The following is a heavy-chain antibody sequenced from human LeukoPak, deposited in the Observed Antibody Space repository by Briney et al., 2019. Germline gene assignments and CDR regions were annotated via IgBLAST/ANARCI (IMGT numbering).Heavy chain of an antibody. V-gene: IGHV1-2*02. CDR2: INPNSGGT. CDR3: ARVATVFGVVIFPNWFDP. J-gene: IGHJ5*02. CDR1: GYTFTGYY. Sequence: GASVKVSCKASGYTFTGYYMHWVRQAPGQGLEWMGWINPNSGGTNYAQKFQGRVTMTRDTSISTAYMELSRLGSDDTAVYYCARVATVFGVVIFPNWFDPWGQGTLVTVSS. D-gene: IGHD3-3*01.